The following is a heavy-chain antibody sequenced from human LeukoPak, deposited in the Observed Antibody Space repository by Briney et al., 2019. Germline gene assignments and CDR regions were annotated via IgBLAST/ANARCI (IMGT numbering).Heavy chain of an antibody. V-gene: IGHV4-39*01. Sequence: PSETLSLTCTVSGGSISSSSYYWGWIRQPPGKGLEWLGSIYYSGSTYYNPSLKSRVTISVDTSKNQFSLKLSSVTAADTAVYYCASGRGIRFLEWLPYYFDYWGQGTLVTVSS. CDR3: ASGRGIRFLEWLPYYFDY. CDR2: IYYSGST. CDR1: GGSISSSSYY. J-gene: IGHJ4*02. D-gene: IGHD3-3*01.